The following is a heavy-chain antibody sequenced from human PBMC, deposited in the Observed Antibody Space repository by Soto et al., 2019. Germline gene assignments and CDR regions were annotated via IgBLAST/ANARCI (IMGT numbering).Heavy chain of an antibody. D-gene: IGHD1-1*01. CDR1: GFTFSSYA. Sequence: ESGGGLVQPGGSLRLSCAASGFTFSSYAMNWVRQAPGKGLEWVSAISGSGGSTYYADSVKGRFTISRDNSKNTLYLQMNSLRTEDTAVYYCATKRDKYYFDYWGQGTLVTVSS. V-gene: IGHV3-23*01. CDR2: ISGSGGST. J-gene: IGHJ4*02. CDR3: ATKRDKYYFDY.